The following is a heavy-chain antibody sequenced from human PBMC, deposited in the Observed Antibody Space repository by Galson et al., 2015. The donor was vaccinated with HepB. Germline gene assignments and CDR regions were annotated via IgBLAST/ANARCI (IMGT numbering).Heavy chain of an antibody. CDR1: GGTFSSYT. CDR3: ASNHYDSSGYYYVVDY. J-gene: IGHJ4*02. D-gene: IGHD3-22*01. CDR2: IIPILGIA. Sequence: SVKVCCKASGGTFSSYTISWVRQAPGQGLEWMGRIIPILGIANYAQKFQGRVTITADKSTSTAYMELSSLRSEDTAVYYCASNHYDSSGYYYVVDYWGQGTLVTVSS. V-gene: IGHV1-69*02.